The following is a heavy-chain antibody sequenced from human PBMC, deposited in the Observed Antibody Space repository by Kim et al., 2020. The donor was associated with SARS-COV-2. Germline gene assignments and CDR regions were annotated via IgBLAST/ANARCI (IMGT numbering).Heavy chain of an antibody. D-gene: IGHD3-22*01. CDR3: ARDLGEGVRSEPYDSSAERVY. CDR2: IYSGGST. Sequence: GGSLRLSCAASGFTVSSNYMSWVRQAPGKGLEWVSVIYSGGSTYYADSVKGRFTISRDNSKNTLYLQMNSLRAEDTAVYYCARDLGEGVRSEPYDSSAERVYWGQGTLVTVSS. J-gene: IGHJ4*02. V-gene: IGHV3-53*01. CDR1: GFTVSSNY.